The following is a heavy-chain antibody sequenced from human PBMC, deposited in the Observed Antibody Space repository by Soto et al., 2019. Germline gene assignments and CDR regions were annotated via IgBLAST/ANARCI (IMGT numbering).Heavy chain of an antibody. J-gene: IGHJ4*02. V-gene: IGHV4-59*01. CDR1: GDSIGNYY. CDR2: IYRSGST. D-gene: IGHD1-26*01. Sequence: PSETLSLTCTVSGDSIGNYYWSWIRQPPGKGLEWIGYIYRSGSTKYSPSLKSRATISLDTPKNQLSLKLTSVTAADTAVYYCARDRSLWHPFDNWGQGTLVTVSS. CDR3: ARDRSLWHPFDN.